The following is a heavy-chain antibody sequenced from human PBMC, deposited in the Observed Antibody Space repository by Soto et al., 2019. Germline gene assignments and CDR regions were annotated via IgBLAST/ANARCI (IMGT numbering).Heavy chain of an antibody. CDR2: IYYSGST. V-gene: IGHV4-61*01. D-gene: IGHD5-12*01. Sequence: SETLSLTCTVSGGSVSSGSYYWNWIRQPPGKGLEWIGYIYYSGSTSYSPSLKSRVTISADASKNQFSLRLTSVTAADTAVYYCARAEVALDSWGQGALVTVSS. J-gene: IGHJ4*02. CDR1: GGSVSSGSYY. CDR3: ARAEVALDS.